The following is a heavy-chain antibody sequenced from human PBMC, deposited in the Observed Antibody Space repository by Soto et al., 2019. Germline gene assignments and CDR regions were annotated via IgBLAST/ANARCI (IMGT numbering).Heavy chain of an antibody. V-gene: IGHV3-23*01. J-gene: IGHJ5*02. CDR2: VSGTVDST. CDR3: AKDQSGGERFDP. D-gene: IGHD1-26*01. Sequence: EVQLLESGGGLVQPGGSLRLSCAASGFTFSTYAMSWVRQAPGKGLEWVSTVSGTVDSTYYADSVKGRFTISRDNSQNTLFLQMNSLRTEDTAMYFCAKDQSGGERFDPWGQGTLVTVSS. CDR1: GFTFSTYA.